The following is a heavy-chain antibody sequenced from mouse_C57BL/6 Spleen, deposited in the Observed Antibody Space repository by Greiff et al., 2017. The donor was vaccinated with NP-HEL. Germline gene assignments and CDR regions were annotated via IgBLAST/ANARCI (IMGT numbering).Heavy chain of an antibody. V-gene: IGHV3-6*01. Sequence: ESGPGLVKPSQSLSLTCSVTGYSITSGYYWNWIRQFPGNKLEWMGYISYDGSNNYNPSLKNRISITRDTSKNQFFLKLNSVTTEDTATYYDARSFTTVVDYWGQGTTLTVSS. CDR3: ARSFTTVVDY. J-gene: IGHJ2*01. CDR1: GYSITSGYY. CDR2: ISYDGSN. D-gene: IGHD1-1*01.